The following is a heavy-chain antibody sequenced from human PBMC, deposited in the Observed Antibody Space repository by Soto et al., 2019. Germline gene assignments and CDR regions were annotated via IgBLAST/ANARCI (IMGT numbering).Heavy chain of an antibody. J-gene: IGHJ4*02. CDR3: ANYDSSGYRTFDY. Sequence: EVRLLESGGGLVQPGGSLRLSCAASGFTFSSYAMSWVRQAPGKGLEWVSAISGSGGSTYYADSVKGRFTISRDNSKNTLYLQMNSLRAEDTAVYYCANYDSSGYRTFDYWGQGTLVTVSS. CDR2: ISGSGGST. CDR1: GFTFSSYA. V-gene: IGHV3-23*01. D-gene: IGHD3-22*01.